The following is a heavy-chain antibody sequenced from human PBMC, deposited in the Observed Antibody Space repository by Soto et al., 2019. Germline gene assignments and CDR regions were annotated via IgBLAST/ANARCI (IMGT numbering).Heavy chain of an antibody. D-gene: IGHD6-13*01. V-gene: IGHV3-74*01. CDR2: IYNDGTYA. J-gene: IGHJ4*02. CDR1: GFTLNMYW. CDR3: TRGPRATSAGTSAH. Sequence: GGSLRLSCAGSGFTLNMYWMHWVRRVPGKGPVWVARIYNDGTYADYADSVKGRFTISRDNAKDTLYLQMNDLRAEDSALYHCTRGPRATSAGTSAHWGQGTLVTVSS.